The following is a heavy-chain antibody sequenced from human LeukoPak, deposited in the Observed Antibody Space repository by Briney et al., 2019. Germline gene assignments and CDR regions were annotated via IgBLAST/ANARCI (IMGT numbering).Heavy chain of an antibody. D-gene: IGHD3-10*01. V-gene: IGHV3-23*01. Sequence: GGSLRLSCAASGFTFSNYAMSWVRQAPGKGLDWVSTISISGGNTYYTDSVKGRFTISRDNSKCTLYLQMNSLRAEDTAVYYCAKGSMVRGGFDPWGQGTLVTVSS. CDR2: ISISGGNT. CDR1: GFTFSNYA. J-gene: IGHJ5*02. CDR3: AKGSMVRGGFDP.